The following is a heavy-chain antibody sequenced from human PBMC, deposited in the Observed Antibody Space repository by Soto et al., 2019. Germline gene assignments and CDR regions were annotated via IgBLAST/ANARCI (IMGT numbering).Heavy chain of an antibody. V-gene: IGHV2-5*02. D-gene: IGHD3-16*02. J-gene: IGHJ4*02. CDR3: AHIFNSNSGSYRYFDY. CDR1: GFSLSTSGVG. CDR2: IYWDDDK. Sequence: QITLKESGPTLVKPTQTLTLTCTFSGFSLSTSGVGVGWIRQPPGKALEWLELIYWDDDKRYSPSLKSRFTISKDTSKNQVVLTMTNMDPVDTATYYCAHIFNSNSGSYRYFDYWGQGTLVTVSS.